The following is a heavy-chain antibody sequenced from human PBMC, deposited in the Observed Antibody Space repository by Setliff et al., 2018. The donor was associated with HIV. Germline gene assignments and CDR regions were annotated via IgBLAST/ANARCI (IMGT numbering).Heavy chain of an antibody. D-gene: IGHD3-22*01. CDR3: ARQDQYDDSGYYVGFYGMDV. CDR1: GGSISSSSYY. CDR2: IYTTGST. Sequence: SETLSLTCTVSGGSISSSSYYWTWIRQPAGKGLEWIGRIYTTGSTNSNPSLKSRVTISVDTSKNQFSLKLSSVTAADTAVYYCARQDQYDDSGYYVGFYGMDVWGQGTTVTVSS. V-gene: IGHV4-61*02. J-gene: IGHJ6*02.